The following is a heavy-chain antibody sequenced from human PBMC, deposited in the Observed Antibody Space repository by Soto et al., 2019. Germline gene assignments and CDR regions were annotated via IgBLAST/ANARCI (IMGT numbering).Heavy chain of an antibody. CDR1: GYSFTSYW. V-gene: IGHV5-51*01. CDR2: IYPGDSDT. D-gene: IGHD5-18*01. Sequence: PGASLKISCKGSGYSFTSYWIGWVRQMPGKGLEWMGIIYPGDSDTRYSPSFQGQVTISADKSISTAYLQWSSLKASDTAMYYCARHGYSSGQTAPYYYGMDVWGQGTTVTVSS. CDR3: ARHGYSSGQTAPYYYGMDV. J-gene: IGHJ6*02.